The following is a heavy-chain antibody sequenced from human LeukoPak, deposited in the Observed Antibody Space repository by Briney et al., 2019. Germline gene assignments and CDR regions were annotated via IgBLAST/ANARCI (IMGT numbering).Heavy chain of an antibody. CDR1: SGSISSSNSY. D-gene: IGHD3/OR15-3a*01. CDR2: IYYSGNT. CDR3: ARQTGSGLFILP. V-gene: IGHV4-39*01. Sequence: SETLSLTCTVSSGSISSSNSYWGWIRQPPGKGLEWIGSIYYSGNTYYNASLKSQVSISIDTSKNQFSLRLTSVTAADTAVYYCARQTGSGLFILPGGQGTLVTVSS. J-gene: IGHJ4*02.